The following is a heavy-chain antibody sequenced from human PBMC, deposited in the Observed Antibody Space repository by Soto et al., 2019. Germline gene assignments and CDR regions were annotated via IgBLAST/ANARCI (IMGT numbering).Heavy chain of an antibody. V-gene: IGHV3-23*01. CDR1: GFSFSTYS. CDR3: AKWSGYGDA. J-gene: IGHJ4*02. D-gene: IGHD4-17*01. Sequence: EVQLLESGGGLVQPGGSLRLSCAASGFSFSTYSMAWVRQAPGKGPEWVSGLSHGGAYTFYADSVKGRFTISVDISQNTVYLQMNSLRTEDTAVYYCAKWSGYGDAWGQGPLVTVSS. CDR2: LSHGGAYT.